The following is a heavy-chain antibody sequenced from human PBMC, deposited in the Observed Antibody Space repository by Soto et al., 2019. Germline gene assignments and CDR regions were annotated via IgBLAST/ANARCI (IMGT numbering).Heavy chain of an antibody. D-gene: IGHD2-15*01. CDR3: ARVWSGNSPYFDY. V-gene: IGHV4-31*03. J-gene: IGHJ4*02. CDR2: IYYIGST. Sequence: PSETLSLTCTVSGGSISSGGYYWSWIRQHPGKGLEWIGHIYYIGSTYYNPSLKSRVTISVDTSKNQFSLKLSSVTAADTAAYYCARVWSGNSPYFDYWGQGTLVTVSS. CDR1: GGSISSGGYY.